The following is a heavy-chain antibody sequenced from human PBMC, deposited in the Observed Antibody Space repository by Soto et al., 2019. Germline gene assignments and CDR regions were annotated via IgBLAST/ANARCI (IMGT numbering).Heavy chain of an antibody. CDR1: GFNFRNFN. CDR3: ARDLRGHYGP. CDR2: VSGSSSYI. V-gene: IGHV3-21*06. J-gene: IGHJ3*01. Sequence: PGGSLRLSCEVSGFNFRNFNIIWVRQAPWKGLEWVSSVSGSSSYIYYADSVKGRFTVSRDNANNLVFLQMNGLRPEDTAMYYCARDLRGHYGPWGQRKMVTVSS. D-gene: IGHD4-17*01.